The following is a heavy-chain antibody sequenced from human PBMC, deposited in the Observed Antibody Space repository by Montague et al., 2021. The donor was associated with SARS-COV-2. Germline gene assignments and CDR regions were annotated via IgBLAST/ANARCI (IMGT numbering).Heavy chain of an antibody. CDR3: SRGRQDITMVVVVVTGGEYYFDF. J-gene: IGHJ4*02. CDR2: INHGGIT. CDR1: GGSFNDYY. Sequence: SETLSLTCAVYGGSFNDYYWRWIRQPPGKGLEWIGEINHGGITNYSPSLKSRVTISVETSKNQFSLKLTSVTAADTAVDYCSRGRQDITMVVVVVTGGEYYFDFWGQGTLVAVSS. D-gene: IGHD3-22*01. V-gene: IGHV4-34*01.